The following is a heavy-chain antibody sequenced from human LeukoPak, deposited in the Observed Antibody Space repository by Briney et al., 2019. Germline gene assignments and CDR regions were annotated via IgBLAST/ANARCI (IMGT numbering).Heavy chain of an antibody. J-gene: IGHJ3*02. CDR3: AKAAYGDYAGAFDI. D-gene: IGHD4-17*01. CDR1: GFTFNTYA. Sequence: QPGGSLRLSCEAPGFTFNTYAIYWVRQAPGKGLEWVSSISGSGAGKFYAAPVKGRFTTSRDNSKNTLYVQMNSLRAEDTAVYYCAKAAYGDYAGAFDIWGQGTMVTVSS. CDR2: ISGSGAGK. V-gene: IGHV3-23*01.